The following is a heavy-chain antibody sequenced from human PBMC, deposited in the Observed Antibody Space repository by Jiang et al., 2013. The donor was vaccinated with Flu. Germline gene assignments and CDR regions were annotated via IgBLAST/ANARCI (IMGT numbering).Heavy chain of an antibody. CDR3: ARESSRGVATTFDY. CDR1: GGSFSGYY. CDR2: INHSGST. D-gene: IGHD5-12*01. Sequence: YGGSFSGYYWSWIRQPPGKGLEWIGEINHSGSTNYNPSLKSRVTISVDTSKNQFSLKLSSVTAADTAVYYCARESSRGVATTFDYWGQGTLVTVSS. J-gene: IGHJ4*02. V-gene: IGHV4-34*01.